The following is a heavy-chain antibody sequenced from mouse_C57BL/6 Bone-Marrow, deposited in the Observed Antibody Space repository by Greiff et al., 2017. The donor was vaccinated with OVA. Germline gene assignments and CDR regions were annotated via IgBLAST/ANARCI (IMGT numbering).Heavy chain of an antibody. CDR2: ISGGGGNT. CDR1: GFTFSSYT. J-gene: IGHJ1*03. CDR3: ARHLGSSYGYWYFDV. Sequence: VVESGGGLVKPGGSLKLSCAASGFTFSSYTMSWVRQTPEKRLEWVATISGGGGNTYYPDSVKGRFTISRDNAKNTLYLQMSSLRSEDTALYYCARHLGSSYGYWYFDVWGTGTTVTVSS. D-gene: IGHD1-1*01. V-gene: IGHV5-9*01.